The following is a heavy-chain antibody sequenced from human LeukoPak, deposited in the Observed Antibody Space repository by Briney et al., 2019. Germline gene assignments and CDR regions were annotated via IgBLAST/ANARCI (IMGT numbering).Heavy chain of an antibody. D-gene: IGHD2-2*01. CDR2: INPSGGGT. CDR3: ARVKDIVVVPARGVAFDI. J-gene: IGHJ3*02. CDR1: GYTFTSYY. V-gene: IGHV1-46*01. Sequence: ASVKVSCKASGYTFTSYYMHWVRQAPGQGLEWMGIINPSGGGTSYAQKFQGRVTMTRVTSTSTVYMELSSLRSEDTAVYYCARVKDIVVVPARGVAFDIWGQGTMVTVSS.